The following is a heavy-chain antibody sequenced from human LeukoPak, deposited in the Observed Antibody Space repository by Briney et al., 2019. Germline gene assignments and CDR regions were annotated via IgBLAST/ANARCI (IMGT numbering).Heavy chain of an antibody. D-gene: IGHD3-22*01. V-gene: IGHV4-4*02. Sequence: GSLRLSCAASGFTFSSYWMSWVRQPPGKGLEWIGEIYHSGSTNYNPSLKSRVTISVDKSKNQFSLKLSSVTAADTAVYYCARVDSKGYSDYWGQGTLVTVSS. CDR3: ARVDSKGYSDY. CDR2: IYHSGST. CDR1: GFTFSSYW. J-gene: IGHJ4*02.